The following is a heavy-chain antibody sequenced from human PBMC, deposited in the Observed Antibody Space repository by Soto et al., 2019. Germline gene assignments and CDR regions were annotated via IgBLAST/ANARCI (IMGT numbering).Heavy chain of an antibody. CDR3: SREYYDIVTGYYSFDY. CDR1: GFTFGDYT. J-gene: IGHJ4*02. Sequence: SLRLSCKSSGFTFGDYTMSWFRQAPGKGLEWVGFIRDNSFGGTTEYAASKKGRFTISRDDSKSIAYMQMNSLKSDDAGVYYCSREYYDIVTGYYSFDYWGPGTLVTVSS. D-gene: IGHD3-9*01. CDR2: IRDNSFGGTT. V-gene: IGHV3-49*03.